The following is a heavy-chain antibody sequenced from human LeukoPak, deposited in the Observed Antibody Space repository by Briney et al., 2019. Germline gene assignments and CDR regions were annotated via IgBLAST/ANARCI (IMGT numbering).Heavy chain of an antibody. CDR2: ISYDGSNK. CDR3: ARVLGYCSSTSCLGDDFWSAYYTGIDY. CDR1: GFTFSSYG. D-gene: IGHD2-2*01. Sequence: GRSLRHSCAASGFTFSSYGMHWVRQAPGKGLEWVAVISYDGSNKYYADSVKGRFTISRDNAKNTLYLQMNSLRAEDTAVYYCARVLGYCSSTSCLGDDFWSAYYTGIDYWGQGALVTVSS. J-gene: IGHJ4*02. V-gene: IGHV3-30*03.